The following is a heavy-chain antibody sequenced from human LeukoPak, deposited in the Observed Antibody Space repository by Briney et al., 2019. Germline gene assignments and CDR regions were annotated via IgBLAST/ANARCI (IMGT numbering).Heavy chain of an antibody. CDR2: IYYSGST. V-gene: IGHV4-39*01. CDR1: GGSISSSSYY. Sequence: PSETLSLTCTVSGGSISSSSYYWGWIRQPPGKGLEWIGSIYYSGSTYYNTSLKSRVTISVDTSKNHFSLKLSSVTAADTAVYYCARHDYGDYEFDYWGQGTLVTVSS. D-gene: IGHD4-17*01. J-gene: IGHJ4*02. CDR3: ARHDYGDYEFDY.